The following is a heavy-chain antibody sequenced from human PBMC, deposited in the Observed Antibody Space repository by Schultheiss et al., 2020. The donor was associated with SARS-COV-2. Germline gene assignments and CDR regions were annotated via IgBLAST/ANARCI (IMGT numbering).Heavy chain of an antibody. CDR1: GGSISSGGYS. J-gene: IGHJ4*02. V-gene: IGHV4-30-2*01. D-gene: IGHD7-27*01. Sequence: SETLSLTCAVSGGSISSGGYSWSWIRQPPGKGLEWIGYIYHSGSTYYNPSLKSRVTISVDRSKNQFSLKLSSVTAADTAVYYCARHWGSVYYFDYWGQGTLVTVSS. CDR2: IYHSGST. CDR3: ARHWGSVYYFDY.